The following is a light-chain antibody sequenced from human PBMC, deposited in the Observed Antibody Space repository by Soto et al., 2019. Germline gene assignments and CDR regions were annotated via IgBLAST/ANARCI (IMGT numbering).Light chain of an antibody. J-gene: IGLJ2*01. CDR3: QSYDSSLSGSI. Sequence: SVLTQPPSVSGAPGQRVTISCTGSSSNIGAGYDVHWYQLLPGTAPKLLIFGNSHRPSGVPDRFSGSKSGTSASLAITGLQAEDEADYYCQSYDSSLSGSIFGGGTKLTVL. CDR2: GNS. CDR1: SSNIGAGYD. V-gene: IGLV1-40*01.